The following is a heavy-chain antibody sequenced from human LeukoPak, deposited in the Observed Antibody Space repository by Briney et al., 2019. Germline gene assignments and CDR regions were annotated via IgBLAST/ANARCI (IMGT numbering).Heavy chain of an antibody. J-gene: IGHJ3*02. D-gene: IGHD1-26*01. CDR3: AKDSVVGYDAFDI. CDR1: GFTFSNYA. Sequence: GRSLRLSCAASGFTFSNYAMSWVRQAPGKGLEWVSAISGSGGSTYYADSVKGRFTISRDNSKNTLYLQMNSLRAEDTAVYDCAKDSVVGYDAFDIWGQGTMVTVSS. V-gene: IGHV3-23*01. CDR2: ISGSGGST.